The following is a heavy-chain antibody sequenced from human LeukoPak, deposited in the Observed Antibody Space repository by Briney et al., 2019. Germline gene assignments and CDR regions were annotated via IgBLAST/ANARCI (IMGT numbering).Heavy chain of an antibody. CDR1: GFTFRSYA. Sequence: PGGSLRLSCAASGFTFRSYAMHWVRQAPEKGLEYVSAISANGGRTYYANSVKGRFTISRDNSKSTLYLQMGDLRAEGMAVYYCAGEDSSGYYPIEHWGQGILVTVSS. J-gene: IGHJ1*01. V-gene: IGHV3-64*01. D-gene: IGHD3-22*01. CDR2: ISANGGRT. CDR3: AGEDSSGYYPIEH.